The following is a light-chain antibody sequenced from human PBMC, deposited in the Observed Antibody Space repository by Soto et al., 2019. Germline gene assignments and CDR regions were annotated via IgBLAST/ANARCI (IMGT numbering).Light chain of an antibody. CDR2: DAS. CDR3: QQYNSYPWT. V-gene: IGKV1-5*01. J-gene: IGKJ1*01. CDR1: QSISSW. Sequence: DLPMTQSPSTLSASVGDRVTITCRASQSISSWLAWYQQKPGKAPKLLIYDASSLESGVPSRFSGSGSGTEVTLTISSLQPDDFATYYCQQYNSYPWTFGQGTKVEIK.